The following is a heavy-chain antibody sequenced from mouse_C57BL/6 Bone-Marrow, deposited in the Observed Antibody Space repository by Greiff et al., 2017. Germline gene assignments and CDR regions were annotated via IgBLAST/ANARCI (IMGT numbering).Heavy chain of an antibody. D-gene: IGHD1-1*01. J-gene: IGHJ1*03. CDR3: AGDLDYCGSSWHWYFDV. CDR1: GFTFSSYA. V-gene: IGHV5-4*01. Sequence: EVKLVESGGGLVKPGGSLKLSCAASGFTFSSYAMSWVRQTPEKRLEWVATISDGGSYTYYPDNVKGRFTLSRDNAKDNLYLQMSHLKSEDTAMYYCAGDLDYCGSSWHWYFDVWGTGTTVTVSS. CDR2: ISDGGSYT.